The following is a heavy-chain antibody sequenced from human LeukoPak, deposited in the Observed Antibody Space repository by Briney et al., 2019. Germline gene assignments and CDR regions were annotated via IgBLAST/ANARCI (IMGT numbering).Heavy chain of an antibody. CDR3: ARVRGGGSYFDY. CDR2: INPSGGST. Sequence: ASVKVSGKASGYTFTSYYMHWVRQAPGQGLEWMGIINPSGGSTSYTQKLQDRVIMTRDTSTSTVYMELSSLGSKDTAVYYCARVRGGGSYFDYGGQGTLVTVSS. V-gene: IGHV1-46*01. J-gene: IGHJ4*02. D-gene: IGHD1-26*01. CDR1: GYTFTSYY.